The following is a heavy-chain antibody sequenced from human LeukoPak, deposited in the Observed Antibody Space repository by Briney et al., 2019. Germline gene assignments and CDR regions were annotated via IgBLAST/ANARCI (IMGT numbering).Heavy chain of an antibody. Sequence: SETLSLTCAVYGGSFSRYYWSWIRQSPGKGLEWIAEIDHRGDTNYNPSVKSRVTISIDKSKNQFSLKVMSLSAADTAVYYCARGATISETGYFDFWGQGTLVTVSS. CDR1: GGSFSRYY. J-gene: IGHJ4*03. D-gene: IGHD5-24*01. V-gene: IGHV4-34*01. CDR3: ARGATISETGYFDF. CDR2: IDHRGDT.